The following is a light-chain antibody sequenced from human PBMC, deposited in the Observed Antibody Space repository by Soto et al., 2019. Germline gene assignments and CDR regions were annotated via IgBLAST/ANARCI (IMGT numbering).Light chain of an antibody. J-gene: IGLJ3*02. V-gene: IGLV1-51*02. CDR3: GTWDISLSLWV. CDR2: ENN. Sequence: QSVLTQPPSVSAAPGQKVTISCSGSSSNIGNNYVSWYQQLPETAPKLLIYENNKRPSGIPDRFSGSKSGTSATLGITGLQTGDEADYYCGTWDISLSLWVFGGGTKLDRP. CDR1: SSNIGNNY.